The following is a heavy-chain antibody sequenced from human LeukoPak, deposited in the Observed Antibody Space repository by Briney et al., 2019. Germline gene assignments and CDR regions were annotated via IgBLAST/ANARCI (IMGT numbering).Heavy chain of an antibody. CDR3: ALFCSVRSSTSCPDY. CDR2: INPSGGST. Sequence: ASVKVSCQASGYTFTSYYMHWVRQAPGQGLEWMGIINPSGGSTSYAQKFQGRVTMTRDTSTSTVYMELSSLRSEDTAVYYCALFCSVRSSTSCPDYWGQGTLVTVSS. V-gene: IGHV1-46*01. J-gene: IGHJ4*02. CDR1: GYTFTSYY. D-gene: IGHD2-2*01.